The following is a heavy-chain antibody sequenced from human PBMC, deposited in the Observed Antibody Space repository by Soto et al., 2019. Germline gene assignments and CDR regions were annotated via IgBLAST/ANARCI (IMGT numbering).Heavy chain of an antibody. CDR2: TRNKANSYTT. CDR1: GFTFSDHY. V-gene: IGHV3-72*01. Sequence: GGSLRLSCAASGFTFSDHYMDWVRQAPGKGLEWVGRTRNKANSYTTEYAASVKGRFTISRDDSKNSLYLQMNSLKTEDTAVYYCARVLGDWNYVDYWGQGTLVTVSS. J-gene: IGHJ4*02. D-gene: IGHD2-21*02. CDR3: ARVLGDWNYVDY.